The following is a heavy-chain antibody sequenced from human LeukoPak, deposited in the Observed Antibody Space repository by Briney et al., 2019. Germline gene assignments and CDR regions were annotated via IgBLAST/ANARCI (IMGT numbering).Heavy chain of an antibody. D-gene: IGHD3/OR15-3a*01. CDR2: ISSSSNI. CDR3: ARDLGTGYPTY. Sequence: GGSLRLSCAASGFIFSTSSMNWVRQAPGKGLEWLSSISSSSNIYYADSVKGRFTVSRDNARNSLYLQMNSLRAEDTAVYYCARDLGTGYPTYWGQGTLVTVSS. V-gene: IGHV3-21*01. J-gene: IGHJ4*02. CDR1: GFIFSTSS.